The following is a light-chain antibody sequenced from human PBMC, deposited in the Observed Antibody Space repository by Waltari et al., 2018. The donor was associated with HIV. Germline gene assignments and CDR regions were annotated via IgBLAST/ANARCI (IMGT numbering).Light chain of an antibody. V-gene: IGLV1-44*01. CDR3: ATWDNGLNGRHV. CDR2: ATH. Sequence: QSVLTQPPSASGTPGQRVTISCSGGSSNIGANIVNWYQLLPGRAPILLIYATHQRPSGVPDRFSGSKSGTSASLAISGLQSEDEGDYYCATWDNGLNGRHVFGTGTQVTV. CDR1: SSNIGANI. J-gene: IGLJ1*01.